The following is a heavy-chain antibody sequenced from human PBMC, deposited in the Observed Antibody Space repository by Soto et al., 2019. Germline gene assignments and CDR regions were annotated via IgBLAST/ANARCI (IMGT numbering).Heavy chain of an antibody. CDR3: ARERYDAMVRGVIHYGMEC. D-gene: IGHD3-10*01. J-gene: IGHJ6*01. CDR2: INPSGGST. Sequence: ASVKVSCKASGYTFTSYYMHWVRQAPGQGLEWMGIINPSGGSTSYAQKFQGRVTMTRDTSTSTVYMELSSLRSEDTAVYYCARERYDAMVRGVIHYGMECWGQGTTVIVSS. V-gene: IGHV1-46*01. CDR1: GYTFTSYY.